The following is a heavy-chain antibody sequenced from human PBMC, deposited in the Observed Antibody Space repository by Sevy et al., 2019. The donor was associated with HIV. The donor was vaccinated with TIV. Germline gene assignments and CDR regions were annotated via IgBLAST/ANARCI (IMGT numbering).Heavy chain of an antibody. CDR2: ISGSGGST. D-gene: IGHD3-16*01. J-gene: IGHJ3*02. CDR3: VRFRYHDAFDI. CDR1: GFTFSSYA. Sequence: GGSLRLSCAASGFTFSSYAMSWVRQAPGRGLEWVSAISGSGGSTYYADSVKGRFTISRDNSKNTLYLQMNSLRAEDTAVYYCVRFRYHDAFDIWGQRTMVTVSS. V-gene: IGHV3-23*01.